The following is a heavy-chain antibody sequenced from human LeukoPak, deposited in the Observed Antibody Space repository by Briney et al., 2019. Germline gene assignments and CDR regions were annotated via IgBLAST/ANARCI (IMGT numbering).Heavy chain of an antibody. CDR2: INPNSGGT. V-gene: IGHV1-2*02. D-gene: IGHD4-17*01. J-gene: IGHJ5*02. Sequence: ASVKVSCKASGYTFTGYYMHWVRQAPGQGLEWMGWINPNSGGTNYAQKFQGRVTMTRDTSISTAYMELSRLRSEDTAVYYCARGLTTVTTSWFDPWGQGTLVTVSS. CDR3: ARGLTTVTTSWFDP. CDR1: GYTFTGYY.